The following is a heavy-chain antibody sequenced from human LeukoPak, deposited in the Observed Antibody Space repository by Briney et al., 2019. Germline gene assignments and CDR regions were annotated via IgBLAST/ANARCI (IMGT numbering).Heavy chain of an antibody. CDR2: IRRVPTDL. Sequence: GGSLRLSCAASGFTFSNAWMIWVRQAPGKGLEWISYIRRVPTDLYYADSVKGRFTITRDNAKNSLYLQMNSLRAEDTANYYCARRARDFGDSHAFDVWGQGTMVTVSS. V-gene: IGHV3-11*01. D-gene: IGHD4-17*01. J-gene: IGHJ3*01. CDR1: GFTFSNAW. CDR3: ARRARDFGDSHAFDV.